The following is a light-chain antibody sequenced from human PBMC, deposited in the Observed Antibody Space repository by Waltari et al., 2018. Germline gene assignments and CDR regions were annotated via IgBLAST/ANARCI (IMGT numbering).Light chain of an antibody. J-gene: IGKJ1*01. Sequence: EIVLTQSPATLSLSPGVRAPLSCWASQSVGRSLAWYQQKRGQAPRLLIYGASTRATGIPDRFSGSGSGTDFSLTISRLEPEDFAVYYCQHYVRLSVTFGQGTKVEI. CDR2: GAS. V-gene: IGKV3-20*01. CDR1: QSVGRS. CDR3: QHYVRLSVT.